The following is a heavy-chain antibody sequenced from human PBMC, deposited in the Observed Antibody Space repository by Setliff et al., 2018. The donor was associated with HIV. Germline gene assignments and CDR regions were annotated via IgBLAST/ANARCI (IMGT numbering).Heavy chain of an antibody. CDR3: AKNLYSSIWSPLDY. V-gene: IGHV3-30*02. CDR2: ILYDGSYK. Sequence: GGSLRFSCAASKFTFSSYGMHWVRQAPGKGLEWVSSILYDGSYKYYTDSVKGRFTISRDNSKNTLYLQMSTLRTEDTAVYYCAKNLYSSIWSPLDYWGQGTLVTVSS. D-gene: IGHD6-13*01. CDR1: KFTFSSYG. J-gene: IGHJ4*02.